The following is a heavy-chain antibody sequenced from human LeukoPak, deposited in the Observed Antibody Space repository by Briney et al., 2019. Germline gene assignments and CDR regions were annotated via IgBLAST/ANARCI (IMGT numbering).Heavy chain of an antibody. V-gene: IGHV4-38-2*01. D-gene: IGHD3-22*01. CDR3: ARIAMFYYESRGYYSDY. CDR2: IYHRGIT. J-gene: IGHJ4*02. CDR1: GYSISSGYY. Sequence: PSETLSLTCAVSGYSISSGYYWGWIRPSPGKGLEWIGSIYHRGITYYNPSLKRRVTISVDTSKNQFSLKLSSVTAADTAVYYCARIAMFYYESRGYYSDYWGQGTLVTVSS.